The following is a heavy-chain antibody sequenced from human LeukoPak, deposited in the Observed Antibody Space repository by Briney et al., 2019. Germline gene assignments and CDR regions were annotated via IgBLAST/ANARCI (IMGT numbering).Heavy chain of an antibody. CDR1: GFTFSSYA. D-gene: IGHD6-19*01. CDR3: AHGIYSSGWQAGYFDY. Sequence: PGRSLRLFCAASGFTFSSYAMHWVRQAPGKGLEWVAVISYDGSNKYYADSVKGRFTFSRDNSKNTLYLQMNSLRAEDTAVYYCAHGIYSSGWQAGYFDYWGQGTLVTVSS. V-gene: IGHV3-30*04. J-gene: IGHJ4*02. CDR2: ISYDGSNK.